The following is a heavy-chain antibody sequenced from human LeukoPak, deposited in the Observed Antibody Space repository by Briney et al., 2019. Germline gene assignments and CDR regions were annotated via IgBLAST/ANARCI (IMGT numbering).Heavy chain of an antibody. CDR2: INPNSGGT. Sequence: RASVKVSCKASGYTFTGYYMHWVRQAPGQGPEWMGWINPNSGGTNYAQKFQGRVTMTRDTSISTAYMELSRLRSDDTAVYYCARASITMVRGGIPPSDYWGQGTLVTVSS. CDR3: ARASITMVRGGIPPSDY. V-gene: IGHV1-2*02. J-gene: IGHJ4*02. D-gene: IGHD3-10*01. CDR1: GYTFTGYY.